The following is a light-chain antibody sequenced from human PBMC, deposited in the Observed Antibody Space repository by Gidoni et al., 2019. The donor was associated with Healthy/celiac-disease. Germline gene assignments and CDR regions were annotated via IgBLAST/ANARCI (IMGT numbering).Light chain of an antibody. CDR2: AAS. Sequence: AIRMTQSPSSFSPSTGDRVTITCRASQGISRYLAWYQQKPGKAPKLLIYAASTLQSGVPSRFSGSGSGTEFTLTISCLQSEDFATYYCQQYYSYPQTFGQGTKLEIK. CDR1: QGISRY. J-gene: IGKJ2*01. CDR3: QQYYSYPQT. V-gene: IGKV1-8*01.